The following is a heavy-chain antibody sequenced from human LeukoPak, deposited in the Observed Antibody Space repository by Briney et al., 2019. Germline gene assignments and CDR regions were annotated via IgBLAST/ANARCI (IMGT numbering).Heavy chain of an antibody. Sequence: GGSLRLSCAASGFTFSSYSMNWVRQAPGKGLEWVSSISSSSSYIYYADSVKGRFTISRDNAKNSLYLQMNSLRAEDTAVYYCARANYDFWSGYYNYYYYMDVWGKGTTVTVSS. CDR2: ISSSSSYI. D-gene: IGHD3-3*01. CDR3: ARANYDFWSGYYNYYYYMDV. V-gene: IGHV3-21*01. CDR1: GFTFSSYS. J-gene: IGHJ6*03.